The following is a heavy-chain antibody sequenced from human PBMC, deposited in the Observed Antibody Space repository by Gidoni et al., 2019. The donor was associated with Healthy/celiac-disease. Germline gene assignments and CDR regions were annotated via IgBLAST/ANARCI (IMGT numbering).Heavy chain of an antibody. Sequence: QVQLQESGPGLVKPSETLSLTCTVSGYSSSSGYYWGWIRQPPGKGLEWIGSIYHSGSTYYNPSLKSRVTISVDTSKNQFSLKLSSVTAADTAVYYCAREGNYESPATWGQGTLVTVSS. J-gene: IGHJ4*02. V-gene: IGHV4-38-2*02. D-gene: IGHD1-7*01. CDR3: AREGNYESPAT. CDR1: GYSSSSGYY. CDR2: IYHSGST.